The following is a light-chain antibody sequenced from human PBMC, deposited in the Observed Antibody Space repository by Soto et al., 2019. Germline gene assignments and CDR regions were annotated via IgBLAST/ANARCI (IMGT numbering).Light chain of an antibody. CDR2: LNNDGSY. Sequence: QPVLTQSPSASASLGASVKLSCTLSSGHSDHAIAWHQQQAEKAPRYLMKLNNDGSYTKGDGIPDRFSGSSSGAERYLIISGLQSEDEADYYCQTWDTGSHVVFGGGTQLTVL. J-gene: IGLJ2*01. CDR3: QTWDTGSHVV. CDR1: SGHSDHA. V-gene: IGLV4-69*01.